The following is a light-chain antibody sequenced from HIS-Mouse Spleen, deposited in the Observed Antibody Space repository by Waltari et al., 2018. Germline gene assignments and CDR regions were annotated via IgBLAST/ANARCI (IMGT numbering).Light chain of an antibody. J-gene: IGLJ2*01. CDR2: QDS. CDR3: QAWDSSTAWV. Sequence: SYELTQPPSVSVSPGQTASIPCSGDKSGEKYACWYQQKPGQSPVLVIYQDSKRPSGIPERFSGSNSGNTATLTISGTQAMDEADYYCQAWDSSTAWVFGGGTKLTVL. CDR1: KSGEKY. V-gene: IGLV3-1*01.